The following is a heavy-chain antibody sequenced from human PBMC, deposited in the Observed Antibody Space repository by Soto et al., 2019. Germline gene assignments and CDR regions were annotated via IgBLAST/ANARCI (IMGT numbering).Heavy chain of an antibody. Sequence: ASVKVSCKTSGYTFTNYGITFVRQAPGQGLKWMGWISAYNVDTNYAQNFQGRVIMTTDTSTTTAYMELRSLRSDDTAVYYCARGPAGGLRGGVSYWGQGTLVTVSS. CDR1: GYTFTNYG. D-gene: IGHD2-15*01. J-gene: IGHJ4*02. V-gene: IGHV1-18*04. CDR2: ISAYNVDT. CDR3: ARGPAGGLRGGVSY.